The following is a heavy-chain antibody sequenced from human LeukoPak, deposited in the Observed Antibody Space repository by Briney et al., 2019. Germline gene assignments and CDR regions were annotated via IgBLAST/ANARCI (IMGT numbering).Heavy chain of an antibody. CDR3: ARPRITIFGVVDAFDI. J-gene: IGHJ3*02. CDR2: ISSSSSTI. D-gene: IGHD3-3*01. V-gene: IGHV3-11*04. Sequence: GGSLRLSCVASGFTFSDHYISWVRQAPGKGLEWLSYISSSSSTIYYADSVKGRFTISRDNAKNSLYLQMNSLRAEDTAVYYCARPRITIFGVVDAFDIWGQGTMVTVSS. CDR1: GFTFSDHY.